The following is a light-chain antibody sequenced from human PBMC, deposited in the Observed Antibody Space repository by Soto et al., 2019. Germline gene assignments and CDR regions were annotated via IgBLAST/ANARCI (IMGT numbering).Light chain of an antibody. CDR3: QQRSNWQRLT. V-gene: IGKV3-11*01. CDR2: DAS. Sequence: EIVLTQSPATLSLSPGERATLSCRASQSVSSYLAWYQQKPGQAPRLLIYDASNRATGIPARFSGSGSGTDFTLTISILEPEDFAVYYCQQRSNWQRLTFGGGTKVEIK. J-gene: IGKJ4*01. CDR1: QSVSSY.